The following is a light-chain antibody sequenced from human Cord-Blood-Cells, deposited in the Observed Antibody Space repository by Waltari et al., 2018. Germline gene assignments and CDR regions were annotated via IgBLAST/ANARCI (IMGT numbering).Light chain of an antibody. CDR3: QQYNSYPWT. CDR1: QSISSW. Sequence: DIQMTQSPSTLSASVGDRVTITCRASQSISSWLAWYQQKPGKAPKLLIYDASSLESGVPSRFSVRGSVTEFTLTISSLQPDDFATYYCQQYNSYPWTFGQGTKVEIK. CDR2: DAS. V-gene: IGKV1-5*01. J-gene: IGKJ1*01.